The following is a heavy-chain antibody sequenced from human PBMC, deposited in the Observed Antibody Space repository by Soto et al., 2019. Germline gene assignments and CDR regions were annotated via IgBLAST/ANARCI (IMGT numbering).Heavy chain of an antibody. V-gene: IGHV1-69*01. CDR3: ARDDSGRGWFDP. Sequence: QVQLVQSGTEVKNPGSSVKVSCKASGGTFSSYAINWVRQAPGKGLEWMGGIIPIFGTTNSAQKFQGRVTITADESTSTAYMELSSLRSEDTAVYYCARDDSGRGWFDPWGQGTLVTVSS. CDR1: GGTFSSYA. D-gene: IGHD5-12*01. CDR2: IIPIFGTT. J-gene: IGHJ5*02.